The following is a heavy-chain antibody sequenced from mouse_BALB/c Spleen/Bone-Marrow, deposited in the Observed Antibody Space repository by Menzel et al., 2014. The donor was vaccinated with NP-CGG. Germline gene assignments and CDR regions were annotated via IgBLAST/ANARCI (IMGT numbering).Heavy chain of an antibody. CDR2: IWAGGST. CDR3: ARDNFGSRVFDY. Sequence: VQVVESGPGLVAPSQGLSVTCTVSGFSLTSYGVHWVRQPPGKGLEWLGVIWAGGSTNYNSALMSRLSISKDNSKSQVFLKMNSLQTDDTAMYYCARDNFGSRVFDYWGQGTTLTVSS. CDR1: GFSLTSYG. V-gene: IGHV2-9*02. D-gene: IGHD1-1*01. J-gene: IGHJ2*01.